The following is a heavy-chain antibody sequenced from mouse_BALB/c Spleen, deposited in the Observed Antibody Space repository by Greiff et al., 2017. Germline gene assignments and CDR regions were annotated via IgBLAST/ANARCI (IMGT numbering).Heavy chain of an antibody. CDR3: ARDRTTVVPFAY. Sequence: EVKLMESGGGLVQPGGSLRLSCATSGFTFTDYYMSWVRQPPGKALEWLGFIRNKANGYTTEYSASVKGRFTISRDNSQSILYLQMNTLRAEDSATYYCARDRTTVVPFAYWGQGTLVTVSA. V-gene: IGHV7-3*02. CDR2: IRNKANGYTT. D-gene: IGHD1-1*01. J-gene: IGHJ3*01. CDR1: GFTFTDYY.